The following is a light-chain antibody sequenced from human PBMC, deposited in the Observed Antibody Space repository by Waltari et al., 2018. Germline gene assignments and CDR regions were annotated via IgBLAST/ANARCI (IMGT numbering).Light chain of an antibody. CDR3: QHYHQWPPYT. CDR2: GAS. J-gene: IGKJ2*01. V-gene: IGKV3-15*01. CDR1: QTISYN. Sequence: EIVLTQSPSTLPVSPGETAILSCSARQTISYNLAWYQQRAGPPPRLLIYGASARAAAIPVRFSGSGSGTEFTLTISGLQSEDFAVYYCQHYHQWPPYTFGQGTKVE.